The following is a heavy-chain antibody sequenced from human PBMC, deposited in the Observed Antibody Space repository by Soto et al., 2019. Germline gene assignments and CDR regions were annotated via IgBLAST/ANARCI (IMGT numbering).Heavy chain of an antibody. CDR1: GGSISSGDYY. D-gene: IGHD3-16*01. V-gene: IGHV4-30-4*01. CDR2: MFYVGAT. Sequence: SETLSLTCSVFGGSISSGDYYWSWIRQPPGKGLEWIGYMFYVGATYYNPSLKSRVTISVDTSKNQFSLKLNSVTAADTAVYYCASGGNWFDPWGQGILVTVSS. CDR3: ASGGNWFDP. J-gene: IGHJ5*02.